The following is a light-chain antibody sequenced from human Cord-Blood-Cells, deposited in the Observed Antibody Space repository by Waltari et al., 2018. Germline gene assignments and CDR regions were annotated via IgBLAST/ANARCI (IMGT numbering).Light chain of an antibody. CDR3: SSYAGSNWV. CDR2: EFS. CDR1: SSDFGGYNY. Sequence: QSALTQPPSASGSPGQSVTISCTGTSSDFGGYNYVSWYQQHPGKAPKLLIYEFSKRPAGVPDRFSGSKSGNTASLTVSGLQAEDEAEYYCSSYAGSNWVVGGGTKLTVL. J-gene: IGLJ3*02. V-gene: IGLV2-8*01.